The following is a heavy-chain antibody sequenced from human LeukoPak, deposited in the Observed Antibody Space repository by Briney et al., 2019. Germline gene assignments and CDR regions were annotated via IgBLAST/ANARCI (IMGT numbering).Heavy chain of an antibody. CDR2: IRNGANNYAT. J-gene: IGHJ6*02. CDR3: SGYDYGMDV. Sequence: GWSLRPSCEASVLTFSDSAIHWVRQAPGKGREGVGRIRNGANNYATVYSASVEGRFSMSRDDSKNTAYLQMNSLKTEDTAIYYCSGYDYGMDVWGQGTTVTVSS. V-gene: IGHV3-73*01. CDR1: VLTFSDSA.